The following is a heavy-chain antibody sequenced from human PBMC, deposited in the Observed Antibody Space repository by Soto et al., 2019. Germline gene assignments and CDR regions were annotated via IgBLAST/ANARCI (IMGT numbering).Heavy chain of an antibody. CDR2: IIPIFGTA. CDR3: ARVYDYVWGSYRSYYFDY. Sequence: SVKVSCKASGGTFSSYAISWVRQAPGQGLEWMGGIIPIFGTANYAQKFQGRVTITADESTSTAYMELSSLRSEDTAVYYCARVYDYVWGSYRSYYFDYWGQGTLVIVSS. V-gene: IGHV1-69*13. D-gene: IGHD3-16*02. CDR1: GGTFSSYA. J-gene: IGHJ4*02.